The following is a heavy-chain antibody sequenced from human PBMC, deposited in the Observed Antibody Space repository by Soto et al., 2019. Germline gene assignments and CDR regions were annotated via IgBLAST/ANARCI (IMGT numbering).Heavy chain of an antibody. V-gene: IGHV4-38-2*02. CDR3: TRDGDGRMTTNPYYYYGMDV. J-gene: IGHJ6*02. D-gene: IGHD2-21*02. CDR2: IYHSGST. Sequence: SETLSLTCAVSGYSISSGYYWGWIRQPPGKGLEWIGSIYHSGSTYYNPSLKSRVTISVDTPKNQFSLKLSSVTAADTAVYYCTRDGDGRMTTNPYYYYGMDVWGPGITVTVSS. CDR1: GYSISSGYY.